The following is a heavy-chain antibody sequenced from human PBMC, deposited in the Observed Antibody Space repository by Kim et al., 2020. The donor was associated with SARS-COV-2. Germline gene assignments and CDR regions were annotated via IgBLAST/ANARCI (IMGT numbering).Heavy chain of an antibody. CDR2: INPNSGGT. D-gene: IGHD3-9*01. J-gene: IGHJ4*02. CDR1: GYTFTGYY. Sequence: ASVKVSCKASGYTFTGYYMHWLRQAPGQGLEWMGRINPNSGGTNYAQKFQGRVTKTRDTSISTAHMELSRLRSDDTAVYYCAREWNDILAGYSIDYCGQGTLVTVSS. CDR3: AREWNDILAGYSIDY. V-gene: IGHV1-2*06.